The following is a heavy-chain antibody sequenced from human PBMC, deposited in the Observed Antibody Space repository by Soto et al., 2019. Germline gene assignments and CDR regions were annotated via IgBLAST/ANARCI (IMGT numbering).Heavy chain of an antibody. D-gene: IGHD3-22*01. J-gene: IGHJ6*02. CDR1: GYTFTSYG. CDR3: AREGTYYYDSSGYYEYYYYYGMDV. Sequence: QVQLVQSGAEVKKPGASVKVSCKASGYTFTSYGISWVRQAPGQGLEWMGWISAYNGNTNYAQKLQGRVTMTTDTSTSTAYMELRSLRSDDTAVYYCAREGTYYYDSSGYYEYYYYYGMDVCGQGTTVTVSS. CDR2: ISAYNGNT. V-gene: IGHV1-18*01.